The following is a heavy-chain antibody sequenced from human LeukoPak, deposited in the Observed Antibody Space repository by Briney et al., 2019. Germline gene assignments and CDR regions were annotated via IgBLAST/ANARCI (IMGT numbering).Heavy chain of an antibody. V-gene: IGHV3-23*01. CDR2: IIASSGST. CDR1: GFSISNSA. J-gene: IGHJ4*02. CDR3: AKGAYDYIEMGYFDY. D-gene: IGHD5-12*01. Sequence: GGSLRLSCAASGFSISNSAVSWVRQAPGKGLECVSLIIASSGSTFYADSVKGRFTISRDNSKNTLFLQMNSLRAEDTAVYYCAKGAYDYIEMGYFDYWGQGTLVTVSS.